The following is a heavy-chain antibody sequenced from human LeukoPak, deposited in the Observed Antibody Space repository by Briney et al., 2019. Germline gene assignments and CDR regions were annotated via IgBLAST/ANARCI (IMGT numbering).Heavy chain of an antibody. J-gene: IGHJ4*02. D-gene: IGHD6-13*01. CDR2: IIPILGIA. Sequence: ASVKVSCKASGGTFSSYAISWVRQAPGQGLEWMGRIIPILGIANYAQKFQGRVTITADKSTSTAYMELSSLRSEDTAVYYCARDQIAAAGPLGYWGQGTLVTVSS. CDR1: GGTFSSYA. V-gene: IGHV1-69*04. CDR3: ARDQIAAAGPLGY.